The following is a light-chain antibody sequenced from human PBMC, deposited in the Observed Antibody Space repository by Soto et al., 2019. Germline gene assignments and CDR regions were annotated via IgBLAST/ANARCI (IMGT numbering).Light chain of an antibody. CDR1: QSVSSN. CDR2: GAS. J-gene: IGKJ3*01. CDR3: QQTYSTPVFT. Sequence: EIVMTQSPATLSVSPGERATLSCRASQSVSSNLAWYQQKPGQAPRLLIYGASTRATGIPARFSGSRSGTEFTLTISGLQPEDFATYYCQQTYSTPVFTFGPGTKVDVK. V-gene: IGKV3-15*01.